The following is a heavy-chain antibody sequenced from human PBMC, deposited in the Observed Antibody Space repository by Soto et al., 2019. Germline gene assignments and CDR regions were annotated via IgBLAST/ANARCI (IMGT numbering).Heavy chain of an antibody. CDR3: ARHIGVPGTRGFDY. Sequence: QVQLQESGPGLVKPSGTLSLTCAVSGASISDNNWWSWVRQPPGKGLEWIGEIYHSGTANDSTYLNSRVTISLDKSKSQISLQLSSVTAADSAVYYCARHIGVPGTRGFDYWGQGTLVTVSS. CDR2: IYHSGTA. V-gene: IGHV4-4*02. CDR1: GASISDNNW. J-gene: IGHJ4*02. D-gene: IGHD6-19*01.